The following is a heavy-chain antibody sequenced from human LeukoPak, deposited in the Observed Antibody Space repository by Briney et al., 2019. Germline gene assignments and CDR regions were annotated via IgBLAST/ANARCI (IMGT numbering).Heavy chain of an antibody. Sequence: ASVKVSFKASGYTFTSYDINWVRQATGQGLEWMGWMNTNSGNTGYAQKFQGRVTMTRNTSISTAYMELSSLRSEDTAVYYCARGLITGTRNGVDVWGQGTTVTVSS. V-gene: IGHV1-8*01. CDR2: MNTNSGNT. D-gene: IGHD1-7*01. CDR1: GYTFTSYD. CDR3: ARGLITGTRNGVDV. J-gene: IGHJ6*02.